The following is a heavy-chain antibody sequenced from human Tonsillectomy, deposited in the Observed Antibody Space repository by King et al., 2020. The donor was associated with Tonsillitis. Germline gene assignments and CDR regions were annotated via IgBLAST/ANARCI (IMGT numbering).Heavy chain of an antibody. D-gene: IGHD3-22*01. CDR3: ARGRYYYDRSGFYLPFDF. V-gene: IGHV4-61*02. J-gene: IGHJ4*02. CDR2: IYTSGST. CDR1: RGSISSGSYY. Sequence: QLQESGPGLVKPSQTLSLICTVSRGSISSGSYYWSWIRQPAGKGLEWIGRIYTSGSTNYNPSLKSRVTMSVDTSKNSFSLKLSSVTAADTAVYYCARGRYYYDRSGFYLPFDFWGQGTLVTVSS.